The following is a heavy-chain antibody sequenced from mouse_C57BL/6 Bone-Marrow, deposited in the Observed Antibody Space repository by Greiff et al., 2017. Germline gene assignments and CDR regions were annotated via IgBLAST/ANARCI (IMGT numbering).Heavy chain of an antibody. CDR3: ARDYGSSYWYFDV. CDR2: IYPRDGST. J-gene: IGHJ1*03. Sequence: VKVVESGPELVKPGASVKLSCKASGYTFTSYDINWVKQRPGQGLEWIGWIYPRDGSTKYNEKFKGKATLTVDTSSSTAYMELHSLTSADSAVYFCARDYGSSYWYFDVWGTGTTVTVSA. V-gene: IGHV1-85*01. D-gene: IGHD1-1*01. CDR1: GYTFTSYD.